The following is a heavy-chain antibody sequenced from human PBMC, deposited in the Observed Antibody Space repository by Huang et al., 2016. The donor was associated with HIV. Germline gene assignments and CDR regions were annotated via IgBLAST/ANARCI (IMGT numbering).Heavy chain of an antibody. D-gene: IGHD3-10*01. V-gene: IGHV4-39*01. CDR2: IYDKGST. CDR1: GGSIRSSDYH. Sequence: QLLLQESGPGLVKPSEALALTCAVSGGSIRSSDYHWGWIRQPPGKGLGWIGSIYDKGSTHYSPSLKRRVTIAVDTSKNLFFLNLTAMTAADTAVYYCARHREGPVAYYSGWGSHLNYMDVWGRGRTVVVSS. J-gene: IGHJ6*03. CDR3: ARHREGPVAYYSGWGSHLNYMDV.